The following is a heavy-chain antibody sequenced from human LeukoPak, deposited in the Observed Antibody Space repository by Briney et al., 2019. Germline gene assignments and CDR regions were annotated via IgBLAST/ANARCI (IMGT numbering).Heavy chain of an antibody. V-gene: IGHV3-15*01. Sequence: GGSLRLSCAASGFTFSNAWMSWVRQAPGKGLEWVGRIKSKTDGGTTDYAAPVKGRFTISRDDSKNTLYLQMNSLKTEDTAVYYCTTGYYYDSSGYYYPVSYWGQGTLVTVSS. CDR3: TTGYYYDSSGYYYPVSY. CDR1: GFTFSNAW. D-gene: IGHD3-22*01. CDR2: IKSKTDGGTT. J-gene: IGHJ4*02.